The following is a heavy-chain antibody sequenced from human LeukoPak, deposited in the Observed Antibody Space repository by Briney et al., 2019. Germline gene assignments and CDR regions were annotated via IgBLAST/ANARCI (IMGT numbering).Heavy chain of an antibody. CDR1: GFTFSSYG. Sequence: GGSLRLSCAASGFTFSSYGMHWVRQAPGKGLEWVAFIRYDGSNKYYADSVKGRFTISRDNSKDTLYLQMNSLRAEDTAVYYCAKDSHALIAAAGTFDYWGQGTLVTVSS. CDR2: IRYDGSNK. CDR3: AKDSHALIAAAGTFDY. D-gene: IGHD6-13*01. V-gene: IGHV3-30*02. J-gene: IGHJ4*02.